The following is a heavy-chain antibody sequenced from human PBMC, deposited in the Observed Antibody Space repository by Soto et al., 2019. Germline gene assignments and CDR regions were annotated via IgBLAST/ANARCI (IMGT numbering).Heavy chain of an antibody. Sequence: VPLRRPCGVVGGTFRYYGRTWVRQDPGKGSECISGISGRGGATHYAGSVKGRFTISRDNSKNTLSLQMTSLRAEDTAVYYSANSLPTGSDHGFDIWGQGTMVTVS. CDR1: GGTFRYYG. D-gene: IGHD1-1*01. CDR3: ANSLPTGSDHGFDI. CDR2: ISGRGGAT. J-gene: IGHJ3*02. V-gene: IGHV3-23*01.